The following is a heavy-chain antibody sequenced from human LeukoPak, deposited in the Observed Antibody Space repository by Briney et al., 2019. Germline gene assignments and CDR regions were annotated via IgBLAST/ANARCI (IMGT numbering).Heavy chain of an antibody. CDR2: IYYSGST. CDR3: ARLASTGIAVAGAVDY. CDR1: GGSISSSSYY. J-gene: IGHJ4*02. V-gene: IGHV4-39*01. Sequence: PSETLSLTCTVSGGSISSSSYYWGWIRQPPGKGLEWIGSIYYSGSTYYNPSLKSRVTISVDTSKNQFSLKLSSVTAADTAVYYCARLASTGIAVAGAVDYWGQGTLVTVSS. D-gene: IGHD6-19*01.